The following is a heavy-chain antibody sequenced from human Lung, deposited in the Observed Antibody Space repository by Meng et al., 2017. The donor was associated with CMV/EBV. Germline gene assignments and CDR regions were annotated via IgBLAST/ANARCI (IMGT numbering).Heavy chain of an antibody. V-gene: IGHV3-23*01. J-gene: IGHJ4*02. CDR3: ANLGRTIRDY. Sequence: ESXKISCAASGFTFSSHALSWVRQAPGKGLEWVSSISTSGGDTYHADSVKGRFTISRDNSKKTLYLQMNGLRAEDTAVYYCANLGRTIRDYWGQGTLVTVSS. D-gene: IGHD4/OR15-4a*01. CDR2: ISTSGGDT. CDR1: GFTFSSHA.